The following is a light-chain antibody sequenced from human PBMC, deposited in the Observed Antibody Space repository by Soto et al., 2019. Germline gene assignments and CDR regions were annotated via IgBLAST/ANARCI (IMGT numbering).Light chain of an antibody. CDR2: ANT. V-gene: IGLV1-40*01. Sequence: QSVLTQPPSVSGAPGHRVTISCTGSSSNIGAGYNVHWYQQLPGTAPKLLIYANTNRPSGVPDRFSGSKSGTSASLAITGLQPEDGADYYCQSYDSSLSGYVFGTGTKLTVL. CDR3: QSYDSSLSGYV. J-gene: IGLJ1*01. CDR1: SSNIGAGYN.